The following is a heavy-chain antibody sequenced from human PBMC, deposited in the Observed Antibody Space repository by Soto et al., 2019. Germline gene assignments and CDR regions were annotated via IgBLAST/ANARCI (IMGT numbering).Heavy chain of an antibody. CDR2: VNPSGGHT. J-gene: IGHJ4*02. V-gene: IGHV1-46*01. CDR1: GDTFTDYY. CDR3: ARGGHVVVVTAALDY. Sequence: ASVKVSCKASGDTFTDYYIHWVRQAPGQGLEWMGTVNPSGGHTTYAQHFLGRATMTRDTSTSTLYMELTSLTSDDTAIYYCARGGHVVVVTAALDYWGQGTLVTVSS. D-gene: IGHD2-21*02.